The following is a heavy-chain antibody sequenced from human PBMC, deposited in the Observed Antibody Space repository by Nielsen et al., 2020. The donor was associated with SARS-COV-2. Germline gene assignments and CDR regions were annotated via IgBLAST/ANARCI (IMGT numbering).Heavy chain of an antibody. Sequence: GGSLRLSCAASGFTFSSYWMSWVRQAPGKGLEWVANIKQDGSEKYYVDSVKGRFTISRDNAKNSLYLQMNSLRAEDTAVYYCARDRLPRYNWNQSGMDVWGQGTTVTVSS. V-gene: IGHV3-7*01. CDR3: ARDRLPRYNWNQSGMDV. CDR1: GFTFSSYW. D-gene: IGHD1-20*01. J-gene: IGHJ6*02. CDR2: IKQDGSEK.